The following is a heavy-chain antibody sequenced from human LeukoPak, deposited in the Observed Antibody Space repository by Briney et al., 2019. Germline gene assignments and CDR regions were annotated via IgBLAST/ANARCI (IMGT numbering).Heavy chain of an antibody. Sequence: PGRSLRLSCAASGFTFSSYGMHWVRQAPGKGLEWVAVIWYDGSNKYYADSVKGRFTISRDNSKSTLYLQMNSLRAEDTAVYYCARPYDFWSGYFDYWGQGTLVTVSS. CDR2: IWYDGSNK. CDR3: ARPYDFWSGYFDY. V-gene: IGHV3-33*01. CDR1: GFTFSSYG. D-gene: IGHD3-3*01. J-gene: IGHJ4*02.